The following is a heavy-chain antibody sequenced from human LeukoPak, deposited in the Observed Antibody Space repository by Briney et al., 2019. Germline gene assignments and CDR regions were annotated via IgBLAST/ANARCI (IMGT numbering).Heavy chain of an antibody. CDR3: ASRRRIAAAGTPASWFDP. J-gene: IGHJ5*02. Sequence: PSETLSLTCTVSGGSISSGGFYWSWIRQHPGKGLEWIGHIYYSGSTYYNPSLKSRVTISVDTSKNQSSLKLSFVTAADTAVYYCASRRRIAAAGTPASWFDPWGQGTLVTVSS. V-gene: IGHV4-31*03. D-gene: IGHD6-13*01. CDR1: GGSISSGGFY. CDR2: IYYSGST.